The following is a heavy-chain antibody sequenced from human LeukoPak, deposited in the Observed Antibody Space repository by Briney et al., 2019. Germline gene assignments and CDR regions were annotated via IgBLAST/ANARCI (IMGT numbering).Heavy chain of an antibody. V-gene: IGHV4-59*08. CDR2: IYYSGST. CDR1: GGSISGYY. D-gene: IGHD4-17*01. CDR3: ARTPTYRSYGDYESHGDI. Sequence: PSETLSLTCTVSGGSISGYYWSWIRQPPGKGLEWIGYIYYSGSTNYNPSLKSRVTISVDTSKNQFSLKLSSVTAADTAVYYCARTPTYRSYGDYESHGDIWGQGTMVTVSS. J-gene: IGHJ3*02.